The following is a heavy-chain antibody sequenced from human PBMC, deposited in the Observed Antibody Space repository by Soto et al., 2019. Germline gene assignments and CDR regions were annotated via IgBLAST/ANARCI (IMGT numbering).Heavy chain of an antibody. CDR1: GFSLSTSKVG. D-gene: IGHD2-15*01. V-gene: IGHV2-5*02. CDR3: AYLPCSGGSCYWFSFSGMDV. CDR2: IYWDDDK. J-gene: IGHJ6*02. Sequence: SGPTLVNPTQTLTLTCTFSGFSLSTSKVGVGWIRQPPGKALEWLTLIYWDDDKRYRPSLESRLTITKDTSKNQVVLTMTNMDSVDTATYYCAYLPCSGGSCYWFSFSGMDVWGQGTTVTVSS.